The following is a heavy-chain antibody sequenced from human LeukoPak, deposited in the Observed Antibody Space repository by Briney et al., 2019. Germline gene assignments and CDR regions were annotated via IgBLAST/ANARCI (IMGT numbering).Heavy chain of an antibody. D-gene: IGHD2-15*01. CDR2: IRYDGSNE. Sequence: PGGSLRLSCAASGFTFSSYGMHWVRQAPGKGLEWVAFIRYDGSNEYYADSVKGRFTISRDNSKNTLYLQMNSLRAEDTAVYYCAKPGYCSGDSCSPEFDYWGQGTLVTVSS. V-gene: IGHV3-30*02. CDR3: AKPGYCSGDSCSPEFDY. J-gene: IGHJ4*02. CDR1: GFTFSSYG.